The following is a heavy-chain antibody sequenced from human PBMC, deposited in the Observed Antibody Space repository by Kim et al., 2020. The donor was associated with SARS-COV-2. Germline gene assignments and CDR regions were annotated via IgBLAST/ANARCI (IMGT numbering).Heavy chain of an antibody. CDR2: IIPIFGTA. Sequence: SVKVSCKASGGTFSSYAISWVRQAPGQGLEWLGGIIPIFGTANYAQKFQGRVTITADESTSTAYMELSSLRSEDTAVYYCASPRLPVGGAPPYYYGMDVWGQGTTVTVSS. CDR3: ASPRLPVGGAPPYYYGMDV. V-gene: IGHV1-69*13. D-gene: IGHD1-26*01. J-gene: IGHJ6*02. CDR1: GGTFSSYA.